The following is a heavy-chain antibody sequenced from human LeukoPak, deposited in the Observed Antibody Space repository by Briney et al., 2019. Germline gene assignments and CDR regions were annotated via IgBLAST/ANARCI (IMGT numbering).Heavy chain of an antibody. D-gene: IGHD3-10*01. J-gene: IGHJ4*02. CDR2: IYYSGST. CDR1: GGSISSSSYY. CDR3: ARPLLWFGEGIEY. Sequence: SETLSLTCTVSGGSISSSSYYWGWIRQPPGKGLEWIGSIYYSGSTFYNPSLKSRVTMSVDTSENHFSLGLSSVTAVDTAVYYCARPLLWFGEGIEYWGQGTLVTVSS. V-gene: IGHV4-39*02.